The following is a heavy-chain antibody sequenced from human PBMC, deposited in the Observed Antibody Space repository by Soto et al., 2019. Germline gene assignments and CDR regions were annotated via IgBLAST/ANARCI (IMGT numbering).Heavy chain of an antibody. Sequence: PSETLYLTCPVSGGYISSYYWSWIRQPPGKGLEWIGYIYYSGSTNYNPSLKSRVTISVDTSKNQFSLKLSSVTAADTAVYYCARVNPVGYGEGPAFDIWGQGTMVTVSS. CDR2: IYYSGST. V-gene: IGHV4-59*01. D-gene: IGHD5-12*01. CDR1: GGYISSYY. J-gene: IGHJ3*02. CDR3: ARVNPVGYGEGPAFDI.